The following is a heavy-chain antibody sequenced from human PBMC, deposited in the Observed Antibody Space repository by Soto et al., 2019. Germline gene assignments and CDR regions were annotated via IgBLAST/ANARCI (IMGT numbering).Heavy chain of an antibody. V-gene: IGHV5-10-1*01. Sequence: GESLKISCHASGYTFTSSWINWVRQKAGKGLEWMGRIDPSDSFTNYSPSLEGHVTISVDTSINTAYLQWSSLKASDTAIYYCARGGLGYGNWFDPWGQGTLVTVSS. D-gene: IGHD5-18*01. CDR1: GYTFTSSW. CDR2: IDPSDSFT. CDR3: ARGGLGYGNWFDP. J-gene: IGHJ5*02.